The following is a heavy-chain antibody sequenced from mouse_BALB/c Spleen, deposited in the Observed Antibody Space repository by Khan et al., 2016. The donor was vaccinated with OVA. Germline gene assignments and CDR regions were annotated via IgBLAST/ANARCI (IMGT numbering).Heavy chain of an antibody. V-gene: IGHV2-2*02. Sequence: QVQLKQSGPGLVQPSQSLSITCTVSGFSLTNYGVHWVRQSPGKGLEWLGVIWSGGITDYNETFISRLSTSKDTSKSHVVFKMNSLQANDTAIYYCAKNRNGYFDYWGQGTTLTVSS. D-gene: IGHD1-1*02. CDR2: IWSGGIT. CDR3: AKNRNGYFDY. CDR1: GFSLTNYG. J-gene: IGHJ2*01.